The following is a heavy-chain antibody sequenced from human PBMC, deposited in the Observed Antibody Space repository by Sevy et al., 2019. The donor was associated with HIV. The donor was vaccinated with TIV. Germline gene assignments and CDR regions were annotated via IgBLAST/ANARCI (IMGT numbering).Heavy chain of an antibody. V-gene: IGHV1-8*01. CDR3: ARRRGFGELLGLGY. CDR2: MNPSRGNT. CDR1: GYTFTTYD. J-gene: IGHJ4*02. Sequence: ASVKVSCRTSGYTFTTYDINWVRQATGQGLEWMGWMNPSRGNTGSAQKFQGRLTMTRETSTSTAYMERSSLESQDTAVYYCARRRGFGELLGLGYWGQGTLVTVSS. D-gene: IGHD3-10*01.